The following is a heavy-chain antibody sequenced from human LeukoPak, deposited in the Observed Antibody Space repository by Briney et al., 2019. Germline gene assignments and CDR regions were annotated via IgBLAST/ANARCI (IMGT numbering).Heavy chain of an antibody. CDR3: AKDIATRYYDSSGYYWS. Sequence: GGSLRLSCAASGFTFSSYAMHWVRQAPGKGLEWVAVISYDGSNKYYADSVKGRFTISRDNSKNTLYLQMNSLRAEDTAVYYCAKDIATRYYDSSGYYWSWGQGTLVTVSS. J-gene: IGHJ4*02. CDR2: ISYDGSNK. CDR1: GFTFSSYA. V-gene: IGHV3-30*04. D-gene: IGHD3-22*01.